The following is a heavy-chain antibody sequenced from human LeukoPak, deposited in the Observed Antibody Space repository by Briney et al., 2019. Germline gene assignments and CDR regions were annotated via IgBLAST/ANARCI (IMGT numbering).Heavy chain of an antibody. V-gene: IGHV3-20*04. J-gene: IGHJ6*03. D-gene: IGHD4-17*01. Sequence: GGSLRLSCAASGITFDDYGMSWVRQAPGKGLEWVSGINWNGGSTGYADSVKGRFTISRDNAKNSLYLQMNSLRAEDTALYYCARAGDYTYYYYYMDVWGKGTTVTVSS. CDR2: INWNGGST. CDR3: ARAGDYTYYYYYMDV. CDR1: GITFDDYG.